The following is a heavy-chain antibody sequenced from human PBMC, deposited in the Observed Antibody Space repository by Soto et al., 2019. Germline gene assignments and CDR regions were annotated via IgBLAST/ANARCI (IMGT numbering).Heavy chain of an antibody. CDR1: GGSISSGGYY. CDR3: ARTVVVAARVFARYYYYGMDV. V-gene: IGHV4-31*03. Sequence: SETLSLTCIVSGGSISSGGYYWSWIRQHPGKGLEWIGYIYYSGSIYYNPSLKSRVTISVDTSKNQFSLKLSSVTAADTAVYYCARTVVVAARVFARYYYYGMDVWGQGTTVTRLL. J-gene: IGHJ6*02. D-gene: IGHD2-15*01. CDR2: IYYSGSI.